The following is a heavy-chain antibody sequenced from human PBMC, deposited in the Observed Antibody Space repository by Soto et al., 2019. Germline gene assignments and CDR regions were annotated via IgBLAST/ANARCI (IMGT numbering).Heavy chain of an antibody. V-gene: IGHV3-74*01. CDR2: INSDGSST. D-gene: IGHD6-19*01. Sequence: EVQLVESGGGLVQPGGSLRLSCAAPGFTFSSYWMHWVRQVPGKGLVWVSCINSDGSSTRYADFVKGRFTISRDNAKNTLYLQMNSLGAEDTAVYYGSSGSGLYSPDYWGQGTLVTVSS. CDR1: GFTFSSYW. J-gene: IGHJ4*02. CDR3: SSGSGLYSPDY.